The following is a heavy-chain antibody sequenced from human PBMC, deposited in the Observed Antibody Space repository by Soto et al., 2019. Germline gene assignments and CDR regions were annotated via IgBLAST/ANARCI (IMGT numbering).Heavy chain of an antibody. J-gene: IGHJ4*02. D-gene: IGHD3-22*01. CDR2: IGTAGDT. CDR1: GFTFSSYD. V-gene: IGHV3-13*01. Sequence: GGSLRLSCAASGFTFSSYDMHWVRQATGKGLEWVSAIGTAGDTYYPGSVKGRFTISRENAKNSLYLQMNSLRAGDTAVYYCARATSRYYDSSGYYYDESYFDYWGQGTLVTVSS. CDR3: ARATSRYYDSSGYYYDESYFDY.